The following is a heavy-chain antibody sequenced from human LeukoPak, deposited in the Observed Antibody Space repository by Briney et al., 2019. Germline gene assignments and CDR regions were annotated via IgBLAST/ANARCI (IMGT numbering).Heavy chain of an antibody. CDR1: GYSFTSYW. Sequence: GESLKISCKGSGYSFTSYWIGWVRQMPGKGLEWMGIIYPGDSDTRYSPSFQGQVTISADKSISTAYLQWSGLKASDTAMYYCARLNYYGSGSQSLLDYWGQGTLVTVSS. CDR2: IYPGDSDT. V-gene: IGHV5-51*01. D-gene: IGHD3-10*01. J-gene: IGHJ4*02. CDR3: ARLNYYGSGSQSLLDY.